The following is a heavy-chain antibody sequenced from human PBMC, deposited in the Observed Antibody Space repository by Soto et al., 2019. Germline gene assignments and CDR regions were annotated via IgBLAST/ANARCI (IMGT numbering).Heavy chain of an antibody. CDR2: IISVFGTA. D-gene: IGHD3-3*01. CDR3: ARGLGATIFGVAQGALDI. Sequence: QVQLVQSGAEVKKPGSSVKVSCKASGGTFNSYDINWVRQAPGQGLEWMGGIISVFGTATYPQKFQGRVIITADEPTNTAYMELSSLTSEDTAVYYCARGLGATIFGVAQGALDIWGQGTMVTVSS. CDR1: GGTFNSYD. V-gene: IGHV1-69*01. J-gene: IGHJ3*02.